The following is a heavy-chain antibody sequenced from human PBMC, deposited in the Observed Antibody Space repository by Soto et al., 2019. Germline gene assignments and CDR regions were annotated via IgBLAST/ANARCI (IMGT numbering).Heavy chain of an antibody. CDR2: IDGVGTGT. CDR1: GFTFTNYW. V-gene: IGHV3-74*01. J-gene: IGHJ4*02. Sequence: EVQLVQSGGGSVQPGGSLRLSCAASGFTFTNYWMHWVRQVPGKGLVWVSRIDGVGTGTSYSDSVRGRFTISRDNAENTLYLQMDKLRAEDTAVYYCATVFDYWGQGTLFTVTS. CDR3: ATVFDY.